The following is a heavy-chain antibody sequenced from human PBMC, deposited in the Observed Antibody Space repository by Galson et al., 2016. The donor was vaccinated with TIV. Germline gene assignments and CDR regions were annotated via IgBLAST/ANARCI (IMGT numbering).Heavy chain of an antibody. V-gene: IGHV3-21*01. Sequence: SLRLSCAASGFTFGSYTMNWVRQAPGKGLEWVSLIHSIGNSIGNNYIYYADSVKGRLTISRDNAKNTLSLQMDSLRAEDTAVYYCARDNSGYFDLDYWGRGTLVTVSS. CDR3: ARDNSGYFDLDY. D-gene: IGHD3-22*01. J-gene: IGHJ4*02. CDR1: GFTFGSYT. CDR2: IHSIGNSIGNNYI.